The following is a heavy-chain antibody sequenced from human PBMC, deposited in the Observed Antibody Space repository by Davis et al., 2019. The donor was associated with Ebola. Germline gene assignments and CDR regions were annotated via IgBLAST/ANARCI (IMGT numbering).Heavy chain of an antibody. D-gene: IGHD5-24*01. CDR1: GYTFTSYG. CDR3: AREGDGYNWQSYFDY. Sequence: AASVKVSCKASGYTFTSYGISWVRQAPGQGLEWMGWISAYNGNTNYAQKLQGRVTMTTDTSTSTAYMELSSLRSEDTAVYYCAREGDGYNWQSYFDYWGQGTLVTVSS. J-gene: IGHJ4*02. V-gene: IGHV1-18*01. CDR2: ISAYNGNT.